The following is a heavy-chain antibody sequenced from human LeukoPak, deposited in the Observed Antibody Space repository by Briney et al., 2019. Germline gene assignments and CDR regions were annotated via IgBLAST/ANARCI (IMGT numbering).Heavy chain of an antibody. V-gene: IGHV4-59*12. CDR1: GGSISSYY. D-gene: IGHD2-21*01. CDR2: IYYSGST. J-gene: IGHJ6*02. CDR3: ARDAGVRDYYYGMDV. Sequence: SETLSLTCTVSGGSISSYYWSWIRQPPGKGLQWIGYIYYSGSTNYNPSLKSRVTISVDTSKNQFSLKLSSVTAADTAVYYCARDAGVRDYYYGMDVWGQGTTVTVSS.